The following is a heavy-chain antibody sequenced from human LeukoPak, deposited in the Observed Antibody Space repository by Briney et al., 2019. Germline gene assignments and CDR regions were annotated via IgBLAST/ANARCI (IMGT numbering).Heavy chain of an antibody. CDR1: GYTFTSCA. CDR2: ISAYNGNT. J-gene: IGHJ5*02. D-gene: IGHD3-10*01. V-gene: IGHV1-18*01. Sequence: ASVKVSCKASGYTFTSCAISWVRQAPGQGLEWMGWISAYNGNTNYAQKLQGRVTMTTDTSTSTAYMELSSLGSDDTAVYYCARDGRGSRSSWFDPWGQGTLVIVSS. CDR3: ARDGRGSRSSWFDP.